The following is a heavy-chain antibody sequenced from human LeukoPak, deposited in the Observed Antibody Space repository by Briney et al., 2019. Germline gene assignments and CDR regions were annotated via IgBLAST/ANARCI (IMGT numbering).Heavy chain of an antibody. D-gene: IGHD1-26*01. Sequence: SQTLSLTCTVSGGSISSGGYYWSWIRQHPGKGLEWIGYIYYSGSTYYNPSLKSRVTISVDTSKNQFSLKLSSVTAADTAVYYCARHTMGATTSLGWFDPWGQGTLVTVSS. CDR1: GGSISSGGYY. CDR3: ARHTMGATTSLGWFDP. J-gene: IGHJ5*02. CDR2: IYYSGST. V-gene: IGHV4-31*03.